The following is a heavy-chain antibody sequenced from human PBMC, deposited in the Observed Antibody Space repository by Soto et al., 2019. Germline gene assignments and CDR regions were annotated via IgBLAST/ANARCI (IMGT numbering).Heavy chain of an antibody. Sequence: QLQLQESGPGLVKPSETLSLTCTVSGDSISSSRYYWGSFRQPPGKALEWIGSVYSSGGTYYNPSLRSRVTISVDTSKNQFSLKLSSVMAADTAVYYCARDLRGQSYSSSSLWWFDPWGQGTLVTVSS. CDR2: VYSSGGT. V-gene: IGHV4-39*02. CDR1: GDSISSSRYY. CDR3: ARDLRGQSYSSSSLWWFDP. J-gene: IGHJ5*02. D-gene: IGHD6-6*01.